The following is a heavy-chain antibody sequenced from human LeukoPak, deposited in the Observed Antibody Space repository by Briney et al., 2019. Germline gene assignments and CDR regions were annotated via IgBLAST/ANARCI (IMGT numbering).Heavy chain of an antibody. CDR3: ARWNDGNHHFDC. J-gene: IGHJ4*02. V-gene: IGHV4-59*02. CDR2: IHHSGST. CDR1: GDSVSDYY. D-gene: IGHD1-14*01. Sequence: SETLSLTCIVSGDSVSDYYWNWIRQPPGKGPEWIGYIHHSGSTNSNPSLRSRVTMSVDTSKNQFSLDLISVTSADTAVYYCARWNDGNHHFDCWGQGTLVTVSA.